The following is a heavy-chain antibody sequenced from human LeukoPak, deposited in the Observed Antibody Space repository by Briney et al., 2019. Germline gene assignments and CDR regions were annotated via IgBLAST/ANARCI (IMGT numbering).Heavy chain of an antibody. CDR3: AKESQLWSIVDY. Sequence: GGSLRLSCAASGFTVSSNYMSWVRQAPGKGLEWVSVIYSGGSTYYADSVKGRFTISRDNSKNTLYLQMNSLRAEDTAVYYRAKESQLWSIVDYWGQGTLVTVSS. CDR1: GFTVSSNY. D-gene: IGHD5-18*01. CDR2: IYSGGST. V-gene: IGHV3-66*01. J-gene: IGHJ4*02.